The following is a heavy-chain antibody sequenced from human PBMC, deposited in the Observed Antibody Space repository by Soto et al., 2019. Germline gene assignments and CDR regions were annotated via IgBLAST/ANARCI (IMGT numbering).Heavy chain of an antibody. D-gene: IGHD2-21*02. V-gene: IGHV4-34*01. CDR3: AARVVVVTPFDY. J-gene: IGHJ4*02. CDR2: INRSGST. Sequence: QVQLQQWGAGLLKPSETLSLTCAVYGGSFSGYYWSWIRQTPGKGLEWIGEINRSGSTNYNPSLKSRVTISVDTSKNQFSLKLSSVTAADTAVYYCAARVVVVTPFDYWGQGTLVTVSS. CDR1: GGSFSGYY.